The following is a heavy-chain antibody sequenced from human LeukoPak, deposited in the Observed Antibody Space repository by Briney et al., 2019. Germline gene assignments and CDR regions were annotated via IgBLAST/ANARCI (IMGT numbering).Heavy chain of an antibody. D-gene: IGHD4-23*01. CDR2: IYYSGTT. CDR1: GGSIRNYY. Sequence: PSETLSLTCTVSGGSIRNYYWSWIRQSPGKGLEWVGFIYYSGTTNYNPSLKSPVTISLDTSKNQFSLKLNPVTAADTAVYYCARGYGGPGGFDIWGQGTMVTVS. V-gene: IGHV4-59*01. CDR3: ARGYGGPGGFDI. J-gene: IGHJ3*02.